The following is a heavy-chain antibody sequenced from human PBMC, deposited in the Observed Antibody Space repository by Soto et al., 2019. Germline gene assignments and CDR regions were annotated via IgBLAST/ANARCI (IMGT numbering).Heavy chain of an antibody. CDR1: GFTFSNYW. V-gene: IGHV3-74*01. CDR3: VRDSHGDY. J-gene: IGHJ4*02. CDR2: IDHDGPT. Sequence: EVQLVECGGGLVQPGGSLRLSCAGSGFTFSNYWMHWVRQAPGKGLEWVSRIDHDGPTDYADSVRGRFTISRDNAENTLYLQMSSLSPEDTAVYYCVRDSHGDYWGQGTLVTVSS.